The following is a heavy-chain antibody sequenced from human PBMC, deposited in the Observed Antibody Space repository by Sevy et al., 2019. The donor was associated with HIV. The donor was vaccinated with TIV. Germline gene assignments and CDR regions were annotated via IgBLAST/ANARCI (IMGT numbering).Heavy chain of an antibody. CDR1: GDSVSSNSAA. D-gene: IGHD1-26*01. J-gene: IGHJ5*02. V-gene: IGHV6-1*01. CDR2: TYYRSKWYN. Sequence: SQTLSLTCAISGDSVSSNSAAWNWIRQSPSRGLEWLGRTYYRSKWYNDYAVSVKSRISINPDTSKNQFSLQLNSVTPQDTAVYFCATGIPEWELGGHCFDPWGQGTLVTVSS. CDR3: ATGIPEWELGGHCFDP.